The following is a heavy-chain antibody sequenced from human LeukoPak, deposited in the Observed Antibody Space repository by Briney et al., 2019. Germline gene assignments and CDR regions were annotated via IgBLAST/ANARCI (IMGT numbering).Heavy chain of an antibody. Sequence: GESLKISCKGSRYIFSNYWICWVRQMPGKGLEWMGIIYPGDSDTRYRPSFQGQVTISVDKSISTAYLQWSSLKASDSAMYYCAAALSSSHPGDFAHWGQGTLVTVSP. V-gene: IGHV5-51*01. CDR3: AAALSSSHPGDFAH. J-gene: IGHJ4*02. CDR1: RYIFSNYW. CDR2: IYPGDSDT. D-gene: IGHD2-15*01.